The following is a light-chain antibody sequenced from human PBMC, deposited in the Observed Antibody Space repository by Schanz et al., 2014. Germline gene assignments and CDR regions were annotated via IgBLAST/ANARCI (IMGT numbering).Light chain of an antibody. CDR2: EGS. CDR1: SSDIGSYNL. Sequence: QSALTQPASVSGSPGQSITISCTGTSSDIGSYNLVSWYQQHPDKAPKLMIYEGSKRPSGVSNRFSGSKSANTASLTISGLQAEDEADYYCSSFTTSSAPGVFGGGTKLTVL. J-gene: IGLJ3*02. CDR3: SSFTTSSAPGV. V-gene: IGLV2-14*02.